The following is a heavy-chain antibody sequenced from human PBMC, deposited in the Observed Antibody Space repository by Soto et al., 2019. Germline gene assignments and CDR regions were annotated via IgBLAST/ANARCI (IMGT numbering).Heavy chain of an antibody. CDR2: MNPNSGNT. D-gene: IGHD1-7*01. V-gene: IGHV1-8*01. CDR3: ERSQRNYGFAS. J-gene: IGHJ4*02. CDR1: GYTFTSYD. Sequence: QVQLVQSGAEVKKPGASVKVSCKASGYTFTSYDINWVRQATGQGFEWMGWMNPNSGNTGYAQKFQGRVTTTRDTAITTAYNEPSSMRTEDTAEYYCERSQRNYGFASWVLGTLVTDST.